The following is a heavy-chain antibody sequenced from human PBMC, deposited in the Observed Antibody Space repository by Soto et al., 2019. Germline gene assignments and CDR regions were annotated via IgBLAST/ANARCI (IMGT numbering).Heavy chain of an antibody. D-gene: IGHD3-10*01. V-gene: IGHV4-59*01. Sequence: QVQLQESGPGLVKPSETLSLTCTVSGGSISSYYWSWIRQPPGKGLEWIGYIYYSGSTNYYPSLKSRVTLSVDTSKNQFSLKLSSVTAADTAVYYCARGPGVWYFVLWGRGTLVTVSS. CDR2: IYYSGST. CDR3: ARGPGVWYFVL. J-gene: IGHJ2*01. CDR1: GGSISSYY.